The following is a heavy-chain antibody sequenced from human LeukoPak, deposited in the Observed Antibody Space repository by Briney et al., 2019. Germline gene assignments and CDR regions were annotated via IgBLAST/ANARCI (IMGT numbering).Heavy chain of an antibody. CDR2: ISSNGGST. CDR3: ARGSDYYFYMDV. V-gene: IGHV3-64*01. J-gene: IGHJ6*03. Sequence: GGSLRLSCAASGFTFNTYAMHWVRQAPGKGLEYVSGISSNGGSTSYANSVKGRFTISRDNSKNTLYLQMGSLRAEDMAVYYCARGSDYYFYMDVWGKGTTVTISS. CDR1: GFTFNTYA.